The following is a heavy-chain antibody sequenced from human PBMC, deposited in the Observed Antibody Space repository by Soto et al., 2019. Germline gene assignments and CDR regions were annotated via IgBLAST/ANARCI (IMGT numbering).Heavy chain of an antibody. V-gene: IGHV3-30-3*01. J-gene: IGHJ4*02. CDR3: ARDLLVVVTAVPSD. CDR2: ISYDGSTR. D-gene: IGHD2-21*02. CDR1: GFTFSSYA. Sequence: PGGSLRLSCAASGFTFSSYALHWVRQAPGKGLEWVAVISYDGSTRYYSDSVKGRFTISRDNSKNTLYLQMNSLRAEDTAVYYCARDLLVVVTAVPSDWGQGTLVTVSS.